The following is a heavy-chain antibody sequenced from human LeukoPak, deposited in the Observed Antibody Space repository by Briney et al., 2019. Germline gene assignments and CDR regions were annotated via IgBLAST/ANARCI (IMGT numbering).Heavy chain of an antibody. D-gene: IGHD3-3*01. CDR1: GFTFSSYW. V-gene: IGHV3-74*01. CDR3: VRGSLASGVVVYYYYYLDV. J-gene: IGHJ6*03. CDR2: INTDGSST. Sequence: GGSLRLSCAASGFTFSSYWMHWVRQAPGKGLVWVSRINTDGSSTYYADSVKGRFTISRDNAKNSLYLQMNSLRAEDTAVYYCVRGSLASGVVVYYYYYLDVWGKGTTVTVSS.